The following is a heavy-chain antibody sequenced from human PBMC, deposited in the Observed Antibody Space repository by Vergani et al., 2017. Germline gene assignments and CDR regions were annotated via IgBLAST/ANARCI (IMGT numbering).Heavy chain of an antibody. CDR3: ARGDYGILTGYRY. Sequence: QVQVVQSGAEVKKSGASVKVSCKTSGYTFSNYYMHWVRQAPGQGLEWMGIINPSGGHTNYAQKFQGRVTMTRDTSTSTVYMELSSLRSEDTAIYYCARGDYGILTGYRYWGQGTLGT. CDR2: INPSGGHT. V-gene: IGHV1-46*03. D-gene: IGHD3-9*01. CDR1: GYTFSNYY. J-gene: IGHJ4*02.